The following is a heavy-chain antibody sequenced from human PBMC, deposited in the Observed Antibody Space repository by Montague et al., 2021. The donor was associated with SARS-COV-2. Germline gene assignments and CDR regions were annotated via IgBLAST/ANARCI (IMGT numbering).Heavy chain of an antibody. D-gene: IGHD3-10*01. CDR2: ITYSGPT. CDR1: GVSISTDY. Sequence: SETLSLTCTVAGVSISTDYWTWIRQPPGKLLEWIGHITYSGPTNYNPSLTSRVTMSLDTSKNQVSLKVSPVTATDTAVYYCERHERFDYYYGMDVWGRGTTVTVSS. CDR3: ERHERFDYYYGMDV. J-gene: IGHJ6*02. V-gene: IGHV4-59*08.